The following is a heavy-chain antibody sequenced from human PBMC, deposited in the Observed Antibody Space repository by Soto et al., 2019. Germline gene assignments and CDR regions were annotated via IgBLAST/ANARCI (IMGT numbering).Heavy chain of an antibody. Sequence: PGGSLRPSCAASGFTFSSYAMHWVRQAPGKGLEWVAVISYDGSNKYYADSVKGRFTISRDNSKNTLYLQMNSLRAEDTAVYYCARAAAGNPYYYYYGMDVWGQGTTVTVSS. CDR2: ISYDGSNK. CDR1: GFTFSSYA. CDR3: ARAAAGNPYYYYYGMDV. D-gene: IGHD6-13*01. V-gene: IGHV3-30-3*01. J-gene: IGHJ6*02.